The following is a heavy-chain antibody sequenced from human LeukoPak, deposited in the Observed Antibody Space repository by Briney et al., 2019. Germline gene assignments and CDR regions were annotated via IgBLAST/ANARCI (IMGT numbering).Heavy chain of an antibody. V-gene: IGHV4-59*01. CDR3: ARTAMADQYFDY. CDR2: IYYSGST. D-gene: IGHD5-18*01. CDR1: GGSISSYY. Sequence: SETLSLTCTVSGGSISSYYWSWIRQPPGKGLEWIGYIYYSGSTNYNPSLKSRVTISVDTSKNQFSLKLSSVTAADTAVYYCARTAMADQYFDYWGQGTLVTVSS. J-gene: IGHJ4*02.